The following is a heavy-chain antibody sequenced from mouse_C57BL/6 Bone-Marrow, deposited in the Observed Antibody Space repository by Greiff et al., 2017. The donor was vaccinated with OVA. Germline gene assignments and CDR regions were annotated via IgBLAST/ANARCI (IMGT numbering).Heavy chain of an antibody. CDR2: IDPSDSYT. D-gene: IGHD2-3*01. Sequence: QVQLQQPGAELVMPGASVKLSCKASGYTFTSYWMHWVKQRPGQGLEWIGEIDPSDSYTNYNGKFKGKATLTADKSSSTAYMQLSSLTSEDSAVYFCAGYEGAMDYWGQGTSVTVSS. J-gene: IGHJ4*01. V-gene: IGHV1-69*01. CDR3: AGYEGAMDY. CDR1: GYTFTSYW.